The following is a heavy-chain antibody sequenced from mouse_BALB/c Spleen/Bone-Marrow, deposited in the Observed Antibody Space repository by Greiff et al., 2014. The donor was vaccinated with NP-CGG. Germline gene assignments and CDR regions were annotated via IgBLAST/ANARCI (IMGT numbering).Heavy chain of an antibody. V-gene: IGHV1S81*02. CDR1: GYTFTSYY. CDR2: INPSNGGT. J-gene: IGHJ3*01. Sequence: VQLQESGAELVKPGASVRLSCKASGYTFTSYYMYWVKQRPGQGLEWIGEINPSNGGTNFNEKFKSKATLTVDKSSSTAYMQLSSLTSEDSAVYYCTSFAYWGQGTLVTVSA. CDR3: TSFAY.